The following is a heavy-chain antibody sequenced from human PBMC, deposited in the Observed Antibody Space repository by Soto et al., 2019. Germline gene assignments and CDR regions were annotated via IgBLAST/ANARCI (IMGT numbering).Heavy chain of an antibody. Sequence: EVQLVESGGVLVKPGGSLRLSCAASGFTFSSSYMAWVRQAPGKGLEWVANIKQDGSEKNYVDSVRGRFTISRDNVKNSVFLQMNDLRVDDTAVSSCASRRAGNDFWGQGALVTVSS. CDR2: IKQDGSEK. V-gene: IGHV3-7*03. CDR1: GFTFSSSY. J-gene: IGHJ4*02. CDR3: ASRRAGNDF. D-gene: IGHD1-1*01.